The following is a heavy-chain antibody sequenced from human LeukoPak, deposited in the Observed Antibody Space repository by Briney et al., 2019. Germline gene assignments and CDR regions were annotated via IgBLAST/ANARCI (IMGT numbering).Heavy chain of an antibody. D-gene: IGHD3-10*01. Sequence: GGSLRLSCAASGFTFSSYSMNWVRQAPGKGLEWVSSISSSSSYIYYADSVKGRFTISRDNSKNTLYLQMNSLRAEDTAVYYCAKRRGSGSYYLDYWGQGTLVTVSS. CDR1: GFTFSSYS. CDR3: AKRRGSGSYYLDY. J-gene: IGHJ4*02. CDR2: ISSSSSYI. V-gene: IGHV3-21*04.